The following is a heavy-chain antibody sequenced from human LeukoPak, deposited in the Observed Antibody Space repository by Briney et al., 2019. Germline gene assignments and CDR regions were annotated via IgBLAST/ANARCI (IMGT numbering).Heavy chain of an antibody. CDR1: GGSISSGGYY. Sequence: SETLSLTCTVSGGSISSGGYYWSWIRQHPGKGLEWIGYIYYSGSTYYNPSLKSRVTISVDTSKNQFSLKLSSVTAADTAVYYCARAQKLLWFGEWASDAFDIWGQGTMVTVSS. V-gene: IGHV4-31*03. J-gene: IGHJ3*02. CDR3: ARAQKLLWFGEWASDAFDI. D-gene: IGHD3-10*01. CDR2: IYYSGST.